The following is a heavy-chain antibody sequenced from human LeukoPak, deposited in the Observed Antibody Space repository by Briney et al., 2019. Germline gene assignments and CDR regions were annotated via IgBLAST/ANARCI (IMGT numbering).Heavy chain of an antibody. V-gene: IGHV3-30-3*01. J-gene: IGHJ4*02. Sequence: GGSLRLSCAASGFTFSSYAMHWVRQAPGKGLEWVAVISYDGSNKYYADSVKGRFTISRDNSKNTLYLQMNSLRAEDTAVYYCARDGGGGSYPPGYWGQGTLVTVSS. CDR3: ARDGGGGSYPPGY. D-gene: IGHD1-26*01. CDR2: ISYDGSNK. CDR1: GFTFSSYA.